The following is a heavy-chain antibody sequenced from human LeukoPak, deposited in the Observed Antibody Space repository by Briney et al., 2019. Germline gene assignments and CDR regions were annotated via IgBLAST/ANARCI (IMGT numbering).Heavy chain of an antibody. J-gene: IGHJ5*02. CDR3: ARDLRGSGSYSGIWFDP. V-gene: IGHV1-69*13. Sequence: ASVKVSCKAPGGTFSGYAISWVRQAPGQGLEWMGGIIPIFGTANYAQKFQGRVTITADESTSTAYMELSSLRSEDTAVYYCARDLRGSGSYSGIWFDPWGQGTLVTVSS. CDR2: IIPIFGTA. D-gene: IGHD1-26*01. CDR1: GGTFSGYA.